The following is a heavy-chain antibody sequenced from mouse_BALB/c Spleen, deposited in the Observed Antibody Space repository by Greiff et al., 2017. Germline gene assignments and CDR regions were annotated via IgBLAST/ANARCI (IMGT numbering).Heavy chain of an antibody. CDR1: GFNIKDTY. Sequence: VQLQQSGAELVKPGASVKLSCTASGFNIKDTYMHWVKQRPEQGLEWIGRIDPANGNTKYDPKFQGKATITADTSSNTAYLQLSSLTSEDTAVYYCAKDYYGSSPSAYWGQGTLVTVSA. CDR3: AKDYYGSSPSAY. D-gene: IGHD1-1*01. J-gene: IGHJ3*01. V-gene: IGHV14-3*02. CDR2: IDPANGNT.